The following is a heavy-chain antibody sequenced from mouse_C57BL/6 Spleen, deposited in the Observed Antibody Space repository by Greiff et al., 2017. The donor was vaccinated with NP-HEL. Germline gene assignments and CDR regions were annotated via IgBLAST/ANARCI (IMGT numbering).Heavy chain of an antibody. Sequence: QVQLKQPGAELVRPGSSVKLSCKASGYTFTSYWMDWVKQRPGQGLEWIGNIYPSDSETHYNQKFKDKATLTVDKSSSTAYMQLSSLTSEDSAVYYCARGSDYYGSHYFDYWGQGTTLTVSS. J-gene: IGHJ2*01. CDR3: ARGSDYYGSHYFDY. V-gene: IGHV1-61*01. CDR1: GYTFTSYW. CDR2: IYPSDSET. D-gene: IGHD1-1*01.